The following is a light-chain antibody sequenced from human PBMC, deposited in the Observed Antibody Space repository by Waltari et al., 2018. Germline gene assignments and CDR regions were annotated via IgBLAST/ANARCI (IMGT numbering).Light chain of an antibody. CDR3: QQYNTYSA. Sequence: DIQMTQSPSTLSASVGDRVTITCRASQSISNWVAWYQQKPGTAPKLLIYKASTLETGVPSRFSGSGFGTEFTLTISSLQPDDFATYYCQQYNTYSAFGPGTKVDI. CDR1: QSISNW. CDR2: KAS. V-gene: IGKV1-5*03. J-gene: IGKJ3*01.